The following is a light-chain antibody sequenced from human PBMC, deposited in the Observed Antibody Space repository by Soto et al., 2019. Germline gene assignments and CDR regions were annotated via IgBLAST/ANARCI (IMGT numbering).Light chain of an antibody. Sequence: DIQRTQSPSTLSASVGDRVTITCRASQSISMWLAWYQQKPGKAPNHLLYKAYSLESGVPSRYSGSGSGTEFTLTISSLQPEYFATYYCQQYNNYPWTFGQGTKVEIK. CDR3: QQYNNYPWT. V-gene: IGKV1-5*03. CDR2: KAY. J-gene: IGKJ1*01. CDR1: QSISMW.